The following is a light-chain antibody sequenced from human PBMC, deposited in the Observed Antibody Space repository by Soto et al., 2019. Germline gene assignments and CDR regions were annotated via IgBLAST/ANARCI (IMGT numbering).Light chain of an antibody. Sequence: EIVSTQSPGTLSPSPGERATLSCRASQSVSNNYLAWYQQKPGQAPRLLIYGASNRATGIPDRFSGSGSGTDFTLTISRLEPEDFAVYYCQQYGSSGTFGQGTKVDIK. CDR3: QQYGSSGT. V-gene: IGKV3-20*01. J-gene: IGKJ1*01. CDR1: QSVSNNY. CDR2: GAS.